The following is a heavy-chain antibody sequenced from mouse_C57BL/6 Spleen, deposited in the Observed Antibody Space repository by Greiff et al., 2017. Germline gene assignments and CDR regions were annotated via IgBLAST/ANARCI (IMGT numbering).Heavy chain of an antibody. CDR1: GYTFTSYW. CDR3: ARSSYNEDYFDY. CDR2: INPSNGGT. J-gene: IGHJ2*01. Sequence: VQLQQPGTELVKPGASVKLSCKASGYTFTSYWMHWVKQRPGQGLEWIGNINPSNGGTNYNEKFKSKATLTVDKSSSTAYMQLSSLTPEDSAVYYCARSSYNEDYFDYWGQGTTLTVSS. D-gene: IGHD1-1*01. V-gene: IGHV1-53*01.